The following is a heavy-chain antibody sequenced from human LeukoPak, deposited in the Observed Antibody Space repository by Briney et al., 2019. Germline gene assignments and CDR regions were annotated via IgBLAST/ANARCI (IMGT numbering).Heavy chain of an antibody. CDR1: GFTVSSNY. V-gene: IGHV4-59*04. Sequence: GSLRLSCAASGFTVSSNYMGWIRQPPGKGLEWIGNIYYDGTTYYNPSLKSRVSISVDTSEKQFALSLSSVTAADTAVYYCVRQRLWSDLWGQGTLVIVSS. J-gene: IGHJ5*02. CDR3: VRQRLWSDL. CDR2: IYYDGTT. D-gene: IGHD3-10*01.